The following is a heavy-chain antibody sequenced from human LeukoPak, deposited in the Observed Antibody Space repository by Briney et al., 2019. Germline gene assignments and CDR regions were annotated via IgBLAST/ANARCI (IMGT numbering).Heavy chain of an antibody. CDR2: ISAGGSAT. CDR3: ARFMVRGVIIDY. V-gene: IGHV3-23*01. D-gene: IGHD3-10*01. J-gene: IGHJ4*02. Sequence: GGSLRLSCAASGFTFSDYAMTWVRQAPGKGLEWVSGISAGGSATYYADSVKGRFTISRDNAKNSLYLQMNSLRAEDTAVYYCARFMVRGVIIDYWGQGTLVTVSS. CDR1: GFTFSDYA.